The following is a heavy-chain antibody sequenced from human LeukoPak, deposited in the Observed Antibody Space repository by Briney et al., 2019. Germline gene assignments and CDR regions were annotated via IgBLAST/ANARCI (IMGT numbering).Heavy chain of an antibody. CDR3: ARDPITIFGVVTNYFDY. V-gene: IGHV3-11*04. CDR1: GFAFSDYY. Sequence: GGSLRLSCAASGFAFSDYYMSWIRQAPGKGLEWVSYISSSGSTIYYADSVKGRFTISRDNAKNSLYLQMNSLRAEDTAVYYCARDPITIFGVVTNYFDYWGQGTLVTVSS. D-gene: IGHD3-3*01. J-gene: IGHJ4*02. CDR2: ISSSGSTI.